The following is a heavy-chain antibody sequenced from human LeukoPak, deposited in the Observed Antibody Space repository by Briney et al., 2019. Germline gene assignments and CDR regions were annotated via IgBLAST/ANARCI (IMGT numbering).Heavy chain of an antibody. Sequence: ASVTVSYTASGGTFNSYAISWVRQAPGQGLEWMGGIIPIFGTANYAQKFQGRVTITTDESTSTAYMELSSLRSEDTAVYYCARDRRYCSSTSCYTHAFDIWGQGTMVTVSS. CDR1: GGTFNSYA. CDR2: IIPIFGTA. CDR3: ARDRRYCSSTSCYTHAFDI. J-gene: IGHJ3*02. V-gene: IGHV1-69*05. D-gene: IGHD2-2*02.